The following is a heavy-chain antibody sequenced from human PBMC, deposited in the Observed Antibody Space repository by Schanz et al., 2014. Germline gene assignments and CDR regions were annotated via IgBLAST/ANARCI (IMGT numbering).Heavy chain of an antibody. CDR2: IIPNLGSA. V-gene: IGHV1-69*04. CDR3: ARGNTIFGVVILGWLDP. J-gene: IGHJ5*02. Sequence: QVQLVQSGAEVKKPGSSVTVSCKASGDTLSSYGISWVRQAPGQGLEWMGRIIPNLGSANYAQKFQGRVTITADKSTSTVYMELSSLRSEDTAIYCCARGNTIFGVVILGWLDPWGQGTLVTVSS. D-gene: IGHD3-3*01. CDR1: GDTLSSYG.